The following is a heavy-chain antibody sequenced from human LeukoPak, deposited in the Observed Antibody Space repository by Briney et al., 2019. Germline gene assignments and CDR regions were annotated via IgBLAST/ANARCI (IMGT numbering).Heavy chain of an antibody. V-gene: IGHV3-53*01. J-gene: IGHJ5*02. CDR2: IYSGGST. D-gene: IGHD3-10*01. Sequence: GGSLRLSCAASGFTVSSNYMNWVRQAPGKGLEWVSVIYSGGSTYYADSVKGRFTISRDNSKNTLYLQMNSLRAEDTAVYYCARDRDANWFDPWGQGTLVTISS. CDR1: GFTVSSNY. CDR3: ARDRDANWFDP.